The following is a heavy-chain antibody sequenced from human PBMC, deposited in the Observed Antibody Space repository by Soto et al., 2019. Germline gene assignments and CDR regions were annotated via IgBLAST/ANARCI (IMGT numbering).Heavy chain of an antibody. Sequence: PSETLSLTCTVSGGSVSSGSYYWSWIRQPPGKGLEWIGYIYYSGSTNYNPSLKSRVTISVDTSKNQFSLKLSSVTAADTAVYYCARDDSSGYIDYWGQGTLVTVSS. CDR1: GGSVSSGSYY. V-gene: IGHV4-61*01. D-gene: IGHD3-22*01. CDR2: IYYSGST. CDR3: ARDDSSGYIDY. J-gene: IGHJ4*02.